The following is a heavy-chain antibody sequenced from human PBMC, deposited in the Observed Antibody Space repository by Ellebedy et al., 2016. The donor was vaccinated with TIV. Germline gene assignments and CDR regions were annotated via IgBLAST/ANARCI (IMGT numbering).Heavy chain of an antibody. J-gene: IGHJ3*02. CDR3: ARDPFDSAGIDAFDI. V-gene: IGHV4-30-4*01. CDR2: IYYSGST. D-gene: IGHD2-15*01. Sequence: SETLSLXXTVSGDSLSSGDSYWSWIRQPPGKGLEWIGYIYYSGSTNYNPSLKSRVTISIDTSKNQFSLKVNSVTVADTAVYYCARDPFDSAGIDAFDIWGQGTMVTVSS. CDR1: GDSLSSGDSY.